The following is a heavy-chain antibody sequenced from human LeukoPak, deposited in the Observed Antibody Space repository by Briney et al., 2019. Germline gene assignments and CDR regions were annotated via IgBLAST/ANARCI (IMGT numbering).Heavy chain of an antibody. CDR2: IIQDGSEI. J-gene: IGHJ4*02. CDR3: ARLRDDVTKFDS. Sequence: PGGSLRLSCAGSGFSFRSYWMSWVRRAPGKGLEWVASIIQDGSEIHYLESVKGRFTISRDNAKSSLFLQMKSLRVEDTAVYYCARLRDDVTKFDSWGQGTLVTVSS. D-gene: IGHD2-8*01. CDR1: GFSFRSYW. V-gene: IGHV3-7*01.